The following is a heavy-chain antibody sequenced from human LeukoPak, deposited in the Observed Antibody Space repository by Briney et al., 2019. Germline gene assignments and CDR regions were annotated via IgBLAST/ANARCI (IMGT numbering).Heavy chain of an antibody. CDR3: ARGGHHYYSY. D-gene: IGHD1-26*01. CDR1: GFSFGDNW. J-gene: IGHJ4*02. Sequence: GGSLTLSCVASGFSFGDNWMGWVRQAPGKGLEWVANIKEDGSEKYYVDSVKGRFTISRDNAKNSLYLQMNSLRAEDTAVYYCARGGHHYYSYWGQGTLVTVSS. CDR2: IKEDGSEK. V-gene: IGHV3-7*04.